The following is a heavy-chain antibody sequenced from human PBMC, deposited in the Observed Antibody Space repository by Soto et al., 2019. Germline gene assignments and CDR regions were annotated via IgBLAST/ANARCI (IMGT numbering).Heavy chain of an antibody. D-gene: IGHD3-9*01. J-gene: IGHJ4*02. CDR3: ERDIATQEDWYY. V-gene: IGHV1-69*06. Sequence: SVKVSCKASGGTFSSYAISWVRQAPGQGLEWMGGIIPIFGTANYAQKFQGRVTITADKSTSTAYMELSSLRSEDTAVYYCERDIATQEDWYYWGQGTLVTVS. CDR1: GGTFSSYA. CDR2: IIPIFGTA.